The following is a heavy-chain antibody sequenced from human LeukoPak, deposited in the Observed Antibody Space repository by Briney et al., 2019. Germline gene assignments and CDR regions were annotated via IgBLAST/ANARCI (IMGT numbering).Heavy chain of an antibody. D-gene: IGHD3-10*01. CDR2: ISGSGNGGSI. CDR1: GFAFSIYT. J-gene: IGHJ4*02. V-gene: IGHV3-64D*06. CDR3: VKDFGRVRGTPDS. Sequence: VGSLRLSCSASGFAFSIYTMYWVRQAPGKGPEYVSTISGSGNGGSIYYADSVKGRFTISRDDSKSTLYLQMNGLRSEDTAVYYCVKDFGRVRGTPDSWGQGTLVTVSS.